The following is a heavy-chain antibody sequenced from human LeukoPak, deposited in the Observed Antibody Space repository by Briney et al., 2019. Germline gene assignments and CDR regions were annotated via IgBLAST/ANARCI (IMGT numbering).Heavy chain of an antibody. CDR1: GSTFSSYD. CDR3: ARGLYSSGWSD. CDR2: IGTAGDT. V-gene: IGHV3-13*01. J-gene: IGHJ4*01. Sequence: PGGSLRLSCAASGSTFSSYDMHWVRQATGKGLEWVSAIGTAGDTYYPGSVKGRFTISRENAKNSLYLQVNSLRAGDTAVYYCARGLYSSGWSDWGQGALVTVSS. D-gene: IGHD6-19*01.